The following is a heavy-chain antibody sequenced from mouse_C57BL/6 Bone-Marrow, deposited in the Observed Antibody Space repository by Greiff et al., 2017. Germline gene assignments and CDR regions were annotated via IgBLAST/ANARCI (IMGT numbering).Heavy chain of an antibody. V-gene: IGHV6-6*01. J-gene: IGHJ4*01. CDR1: GFTFSDAW. CDR3: TLRWVYAMDY. CDR2: IRNKANNHAT. Sequence: DVMLVESGGGLVQPGGSMKLSCAASGFTFSDAWMDWVRQSPEKGLEWVAEIRNKANNHATYSAESVKGRFTISRDDSKSSVYLQMSSLRAEDTGIYYCTLRWVYAMDYWGQGTSVTVSS. D-gene: IGHD1-1*02.